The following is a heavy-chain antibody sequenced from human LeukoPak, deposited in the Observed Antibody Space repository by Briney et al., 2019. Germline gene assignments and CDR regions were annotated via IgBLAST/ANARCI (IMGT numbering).Heavy chain of an antibody. J-gene: IGHJ4*02. CDR1: GFTFSSYG. CDR3: ARAQYRSGGSCYGDY. Sequence: GGSLRLSCAASGFTFSSYGMHWVRQAPGKGLEWVAFIRYDGSNKYYADSVKGRFTISRDNSKNTLYLQMNSLRAEDTAVYYCARAQYRSGGSCYGDYWGQGTLVTVSS. V-gene: IGHV3-30*02. D-gene: IGHD2-15*01. CDR2: IRYDGSNK.